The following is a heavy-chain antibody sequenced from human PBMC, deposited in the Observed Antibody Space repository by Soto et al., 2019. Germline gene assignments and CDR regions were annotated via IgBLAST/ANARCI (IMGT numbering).Heavy chain of an antibody. Sequence: ASVKVSCKASGYTFTSYGISWVRQAPGQGLEWMGWISAYNGNTNYAQKLQGRVTMTTDTSTSTAYMELRSLRSDDTAVYYCARENYGDYASNDHDAFDIWGQGTMVTVSS. CDR2: ISAYNGNT. D-gene: IGHD4-17*01. J-gene: IGHJ3*02. CDR1: GYTFTSYG. V-gene: IGHV1-18*01. CDR3: ARENYGDYASNDHDAFDI.